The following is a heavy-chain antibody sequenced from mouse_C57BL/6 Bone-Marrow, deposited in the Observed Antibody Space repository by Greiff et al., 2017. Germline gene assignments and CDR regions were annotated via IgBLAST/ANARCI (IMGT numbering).Heavy chain of an antibody. V-gene: IGHV5-12*01. J-gene: IGHJ4*01. Sequence: EVMLVESGGGLVQPGGSLKLSCAASGFTFSDYYMYWVRQTPEKRLEWVAYISNGGGSTYYPDTVKGRFTISRDNAKNTLYLQMRRLKSEDTAMYYCARRGYGSSYGAMDYWGQGTSVTVSS. CDR1: GFTFSDYY. D-gene: IGHD1-1*01. CDR3: ARRGYGSSYGAMDY. CDR2: ISNGGGST.